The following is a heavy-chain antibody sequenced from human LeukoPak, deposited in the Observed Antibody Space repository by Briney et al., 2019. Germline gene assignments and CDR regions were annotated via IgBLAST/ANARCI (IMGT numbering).Heavy chain of an antibody. CDR3: TREIFHCGGPCRSL. Sequence: GASVKVSCKASRGTFSSYAISWVRQAPGQGLEWMGWINTNTGNPTYAQDFTGRFVFSLDTSVSTAYLQISSLKAEDTAVYYCTREIFHCGGPCRSLWGQGTLVTVSS. CDR2: INTNTGNP. CDR1: RGTFSSYA. V-gene: IGHV7-4-1*02. D-gene: IGHD2-21*01. J-gene: IGHJ4*02.